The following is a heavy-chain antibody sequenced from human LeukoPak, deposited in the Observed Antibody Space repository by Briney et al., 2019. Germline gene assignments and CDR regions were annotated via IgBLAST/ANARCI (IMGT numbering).Heavy chain of an antibody. CDR1: GFTFSSYA. J-gene: IGHJ6*04. CDR3: AREGCSSTSCYEEDPDYYYYYGMDV. D-gene: IGHD2-2*01. V-gene: IGHV3-30*04. CDR2: ISYDGSQK. Sequence: GRSLRLSCAASGFTFSSYAMHWVRQAPGKGLEWVAVISYDGSQKNYADSVKGRFTISRDNSMNTVYLQMNSLRPEDTAVYYCAREGCSSTSCYEEDPDYYYYYGMDVWGKGTTVTVSS.